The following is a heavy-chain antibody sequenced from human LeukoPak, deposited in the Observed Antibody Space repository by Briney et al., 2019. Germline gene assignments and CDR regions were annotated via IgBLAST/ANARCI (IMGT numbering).Heavy chain of an antibody. Sequence: GGSLRLSCAASGFTFSSYSMNWVRQAPGKGLEWVSYISSSSSTIYYADSVKGRFTISRDNAKNSLYLQMNSLRDEDTAVYYCATAWGYCTNGVCRTDAFDIWGQGTMVTVSS. V-gene: IGHV3-48*02. CDR1: GFTFSSYS. J-gene: IGHJ3*02. CDR2: ISSSSSTI. D-gene: IGHD2-8*01. CDR3: ATAWGYCTNGVCRTDAFDI.